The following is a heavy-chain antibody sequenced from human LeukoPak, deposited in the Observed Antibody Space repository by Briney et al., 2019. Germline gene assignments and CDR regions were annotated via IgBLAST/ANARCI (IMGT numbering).Heavy chain of an antibody. D-gene: IGHD6-19*01. V-gene: IGHV3-23*01. J-gene: IGHJ1*01. CDR3: ARGGKIALAGTRSSQYFQH. CDR2: IRPSGDNT. Sequence: GGSLRLSCAASGFTFSSYDMTWVRQAPGRGLEWVSSIRPSGDNTYYADSVKGRFTISRDNSKNTLYLQMNSLRPEDTAVYYCARGGKIALAGTRSSQYFQHWGQGTLVTVSS. CDR1: GFTFSSYD.